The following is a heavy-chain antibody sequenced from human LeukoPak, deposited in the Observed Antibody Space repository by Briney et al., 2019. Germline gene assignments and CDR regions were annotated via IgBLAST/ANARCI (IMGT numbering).Heavy chain of an antibody. CDR2: ISSSGSTI. V-gene: IGHV3-48*01. D-gene: IGHD1-26*01. CDR3: ARDLSSGSYFPSLSY. Sequence: GGSLRLSCAASGFTFSSYAMSWVRQAPGKGLEWVSYISSSGSTIYYADSVKGRFTISRDNAKNSLYLQMNSLRAEDTGVYYCARDLSSGSYFPSLSYWGQGTLVTVSS. CDR1: GFTFSSYA. J-gene: IGHJ4*02.